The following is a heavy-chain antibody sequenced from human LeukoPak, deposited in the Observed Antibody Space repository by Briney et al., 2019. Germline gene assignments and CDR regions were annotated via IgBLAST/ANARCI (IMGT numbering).Heavy chain of an antibody. D-gene: IGHD5-24*01. CDR1: GFPLSSHW. J-gene: IGHJ4*02. CDR2: VNRDGSET. Sequence: GGSLRLSCAASGFPLSSHWMTWVRQVPGGGREGVANVNRDGSETYYLDSVKGRFTISKDNAKNSLYLQMNSLRAEDTAIYYCTRVGYIDEGIDYWGQGTLVTVSS. CDR3: TRVGYIDEGIDY. V-gene: IGHV3-7*04.